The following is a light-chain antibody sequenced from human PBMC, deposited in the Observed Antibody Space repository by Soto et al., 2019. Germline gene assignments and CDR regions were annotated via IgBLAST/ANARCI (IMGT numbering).Light chain of an antibody. Sequence: QLVLTQSPSASASLGASVKLTCTLSSGHSSYAIAWHQQQPEKGPRYLMKLNSDGSHSKGDGIPDRFSGSSSGAERYLNISSLQSEDEADYYCQTWGTGIAVFGGGTQLTVL. CDR3: QTWGTGIAV. CDR1: SGHSSYA. J-gene: IGLJ7*01. V-gene: IGLV4-69*01. CDR2: LNSDGSH.